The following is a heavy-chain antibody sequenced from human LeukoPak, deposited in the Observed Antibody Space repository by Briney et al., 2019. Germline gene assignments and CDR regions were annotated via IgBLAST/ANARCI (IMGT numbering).Heavy chain of an antibody. J-gene: IGHJ5*02. D-gene: IGHD2-2*01. V-gene: IGHV1-69*04. CDR1: GGTFSSYA. CDR3: ARDRVGYCSSTSCYRFDP. CDR2: IIPILGIA. Sequence: GAPVKLSCKASGGTFSSYAISWVRQAPGQGLEWMGRIIPILGIANYAQKFQGRVTITADKSTSTAYMELSSLRSEDTAVYYCARDRVGYCSSTSCYRFDPWGQGTLDPVSS.